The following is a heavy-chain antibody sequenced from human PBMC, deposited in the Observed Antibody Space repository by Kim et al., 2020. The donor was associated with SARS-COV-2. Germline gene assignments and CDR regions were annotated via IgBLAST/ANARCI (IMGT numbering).Heavy chain of an antibody. D-gene: IGHD2-15*01. CDR1: GFTFSSYA. Sequence: GGSLRLSCAASGFTFSSYAMSWVRQAPGKGLEWVSAISGSGGSTYYADSVKGRFTISRDNSKNTLYLQMNSLRAEDTAVYYCAKDLGIPRCSGGSCYSGYWGQGTLVTVSS. CDR3: AKDLGIPRCSGGSCYSGY. V-gene: IGHV3-23*01. CDR2: ISGSGGST. J-gene: IGHJ4*02.